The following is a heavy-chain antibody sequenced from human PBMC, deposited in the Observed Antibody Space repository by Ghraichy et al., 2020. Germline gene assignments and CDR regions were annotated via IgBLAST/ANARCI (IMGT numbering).Heavy chain of an antibody. Sequence: AAVKVSCKASGYTFTSYGISWVRQAPGQGLEWMGWISAYNGNTNYAQKLQGRVTMTTDTSTSTAYMELRSLRSDDTAVYYCAREYYDSSGYYSDYWGQGTLVTVSS. CDR1: GYTFTSYG. CDR2: ISAYNGNT. V-gene: IGHV1-18*04. D-gene: IGHD3-22*01. CDR3: AREYYDSSGYYSDY. J-gene: IGHJ4*02.